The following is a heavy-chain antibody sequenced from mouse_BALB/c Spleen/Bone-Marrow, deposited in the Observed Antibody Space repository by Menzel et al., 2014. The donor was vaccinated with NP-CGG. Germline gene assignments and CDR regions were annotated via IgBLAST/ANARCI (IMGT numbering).Heavy chain of an antibody. V-gene: IGHV3-1*02. CDR2: IHYSGST. D-gene: IGHD2-2*01. CDR1: GYSITSGYS. J-gene: IGHJ3*01. Sequence: EVKLMESGPDLVKPSQSLSLTCTVTGYSITSGYSCHWIRQFPGNKLEWMGYIHYSGSTDYNPSLKSRISITRDTSKNQFFLQLNSATTEDTATYYCAREDGYEAWFAYWGQGTLVTVSA. CDR3: AREDGYEAWFAY.